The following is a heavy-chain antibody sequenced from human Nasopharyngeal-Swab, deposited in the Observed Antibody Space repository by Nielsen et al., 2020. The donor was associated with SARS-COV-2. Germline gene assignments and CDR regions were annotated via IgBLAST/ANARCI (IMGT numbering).Heavy chain of an antibody. V-gene: IGHV1-2*02. CDR2: INPNSGDT. Sequence: ASVKVSCKASGYTFTGYYMHWVRQAPGQGLEWMGYINPNSGDTNSVQKFQGRVTMTRDTSISTAYMELSSLRSEDTAVYYCARGVMGGRFDPWGQGTLVTVSS. CDR1: GYTFTGYY. CDR3: ARGVMGGRFDP. D-gene: IGHD2-8*01. J-gene: IGHJ5*02.